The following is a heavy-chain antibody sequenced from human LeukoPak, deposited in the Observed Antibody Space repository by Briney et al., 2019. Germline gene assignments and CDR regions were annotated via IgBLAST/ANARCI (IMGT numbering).Heavy chain of an antibody. CDR3: ARGNLQLWLRLPYYYYMDV. CDR2: IKQDGSEK. D-gene: IGHD5-18*01. V-gene: IGHV3-7*03. Sequence: PGGSLRLSCAASGFTFSSYWMSWVRQAPGKGLEWVANIKQDGSEKYYVDSVKGRFTISRDNSKNTLYLQMGSLRSEDTAVYYCARGNLQLWLRLPYYYYMDVWGKGTTVTISS. J-gene: IGHJ6*03. CDR1: GFTFSSYW.